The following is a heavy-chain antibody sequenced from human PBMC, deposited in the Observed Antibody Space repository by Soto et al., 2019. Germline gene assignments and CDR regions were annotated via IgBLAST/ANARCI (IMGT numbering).Heavy chain of an antibody. J-gene: IGHJ5*02. D-gene: IGHD1-7*01. CDR1: GYTFTSYD. CDR2: MNPNNGNT. CDR3: ARGADNWNYGYWFDP. V-gene: IGHV1-8*01. Sequence: QVQLVQSGAEVKKPGASVKVSCKASGYTFTSYDINWVRQATGQGLEWMGRMNPNNGNTAYAQKFQGRVTMTRTTSISTAYMELSSLRSEDTAVYYCARGADNWNYGYWFDPWGQGTLVTVSS.